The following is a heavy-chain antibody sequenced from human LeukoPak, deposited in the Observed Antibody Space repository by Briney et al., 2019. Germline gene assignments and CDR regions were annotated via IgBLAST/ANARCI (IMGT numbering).Heavy chain of an antibody. V-gene: IGHV3-7*01. D-gene: IGHD3-10*01. Sequence: GGSLRLSYAASGFTFSAYWMSWVRQAPGKGLEWVANIKQDGREKYYVDSVKGRFTISRDNAKSSLYLQMNSLGAEDTAVYYCARENTGISYKWFDPWGQGTLVTVSS. CDR1: GFTFSAYW. CDR3: ARENTGISYKWFDP. CDR2: IKQDGREK. J-gene: IGHJ5*02.